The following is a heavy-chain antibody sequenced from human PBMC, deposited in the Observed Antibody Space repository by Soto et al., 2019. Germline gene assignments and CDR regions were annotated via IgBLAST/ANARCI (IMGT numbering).Heavy chain of an antibody. D-gene: IGHD5-12*01. J-gene: IGHJ4*02. CDR1: GFTFSSNA. CDR3: AKEGSRPHGYNYGNTSFDS. V-gene: IGHV3-23*01. Sequence: PGGSLRLSCAATGFTFSSNALSWVRQAPGKGLEWVSSISAGGVTTKYADAVRGRFTITRDNSKNTLYLQMNSLSAEDTAVYYCAKEGSRPHGYNYGNTSFDSWGQGTRVTVSS. CDR2: ISAGGVTT.